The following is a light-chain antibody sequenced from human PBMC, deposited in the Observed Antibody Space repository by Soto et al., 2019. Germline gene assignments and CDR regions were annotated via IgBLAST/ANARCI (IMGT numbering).Light chain of an antibody. CDR1: QSVGSN. CDR3: QQYSNWPT. J-gene: IGKJ1*01. Sequence: MTPSPPTMAVDIGERAPLSCRASQSVGSNLAWYQQKPGQAPRLLIYDASTRATGIPDRFSGSGSGTEFTLTISSLQSEDFAIYCCQQYSNWPTFGQGTKVDIK. CDR2: DAS. V-gene: IGKV3-15*01.